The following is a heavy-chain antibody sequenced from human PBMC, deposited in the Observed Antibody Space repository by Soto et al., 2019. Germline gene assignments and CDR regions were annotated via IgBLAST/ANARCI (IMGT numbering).Heavy chain of an antibody. V-gene: IGHV1-18*04. J-gene: IGHJ4*02. Sequence: ASVKVSCKASGYTFTSYGISWVRQAPGQGLEWMGWISAYNGNTNYAQKLQGKVTMTTDTSTSTAYMELRSLRSDDTAVYYCARERVVTVPLDYWGQGTLVTVSS. CDR1: GYTFTSYG. D-gene: IGHD3-3*01. CDR3: ARERVVTVPLDY. CDR2: ISAYNGNT.